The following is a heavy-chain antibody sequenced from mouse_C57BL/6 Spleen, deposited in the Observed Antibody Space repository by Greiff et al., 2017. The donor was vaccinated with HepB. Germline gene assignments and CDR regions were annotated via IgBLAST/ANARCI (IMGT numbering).Heavy chain of an antibody. CDR2: IYPGDGDT. D-gene: IGHD2-2*01. J-gene: IGHJ3*01. V-gene: IGHV1-82*01. CDR1: GYAFSSSW. Sequence: QVQLQQSGPELVKPGASVKISCKASGYAFSSSWMNWVKQRPGKGLEWIGRIYPGDGDTNYNGKFKGKATLTADKSSSTAYMQLSSLTSEDSAVYFCARERGYDVWFAYWGQGTRSLSLQ. CDR3: ARERGYDVWFAY.